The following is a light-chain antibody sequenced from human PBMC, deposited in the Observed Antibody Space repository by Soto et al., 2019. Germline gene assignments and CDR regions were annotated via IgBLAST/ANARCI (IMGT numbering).Light chain of an antibody. CDR1: QSVSSY. CDR2: DAS. J-gene: IGKJ4*01. CDR3: QQRSNWPPTT. V-gene: IGKV3-11*01. Sequence: EIVLTQSPATLSLSPGERATLSCRASQSVSSYLAWYQQKPGQAPRLLIYDASNRATGIPARFSGSGSGTDFTLTISSLEPEDFAVYYWQQRSNWPPTTFGGGTKVEIK.